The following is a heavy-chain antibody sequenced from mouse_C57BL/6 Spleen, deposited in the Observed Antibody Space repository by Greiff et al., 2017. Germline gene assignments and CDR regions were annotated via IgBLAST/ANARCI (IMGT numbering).Heavy chain of an antibody. V-gene: IGHV1-19*01. Sequence: EVQLQQSGPVLVKPGASVKMSCKASGYTFTDYYMNWVKQSHGKSLEWIGVINPYNGGTSYNQKFKGKATVTVDKSSSTAYVELNSLTSEDSAVYYCARRDYGSSYGYFDVWGTGTTVTVSS. CDR1: GYTFTDYY. CDR2: INPYNGGT. CDR3: ARRDYGSSYGYFDV. J-gene: IGHJ1*03. D-gene: IGHD1-1*01.